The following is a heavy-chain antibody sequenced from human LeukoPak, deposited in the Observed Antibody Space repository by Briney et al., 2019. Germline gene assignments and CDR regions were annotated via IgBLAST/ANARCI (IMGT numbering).Heavy chain of an antibody. CDR1: GYTFIGYY. CDR2: INPNSGGT. Sequence: GASVKVSCKASGYTFIGYYMHWVRQAPGQGLEWMGWINPNSGGTNYAQKFQVRGTMTRDTSISTAYMELSRLRSDDTAAYYCARSAESSSWVEFDYWGQGTLVTVSS. D-gene: IGHD6-13*01. CDR3: ARSAESSSWVEFDY. J-gene: IGHJ4*02. V-gene: IGHV1-2*02.